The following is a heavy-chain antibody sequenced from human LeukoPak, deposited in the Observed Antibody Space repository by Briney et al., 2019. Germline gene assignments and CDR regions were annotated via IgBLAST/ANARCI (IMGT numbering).Heavy chain of an antibody. Sequence: SVKVSCKASGGTFSSYAISWVRQAPGQGLEWMGRIIPILGIANYARKFQGRVTITADKSTSTAYMELSSLRSEDTAVYYCAREGYYDSSAVSNYWGQGTLVTVSS. V-gene: IGHV1-69*04. CDR1: GGTFSSYA. D-gene: IGHD3-22*01. CDR3: AREGYYDSSAVSNY. CDR2: IIPILGIA. J-gene: IGHJ4*02.